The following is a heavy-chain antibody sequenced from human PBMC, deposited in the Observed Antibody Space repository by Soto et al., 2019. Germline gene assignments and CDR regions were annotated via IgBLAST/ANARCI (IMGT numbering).Heavy chain of an antibody. Sequence: PSETLSLTCTVSGGSISSYYWSWIRQPPGKGLEWIGYIYYSGSTNYNPSLKSRVTISVDTSKNQFSLKLSSVTAADTAVYYCARCVGSGSYYNRDNYYYYYMDVWGKGTTVTVSS. CDR2: IYYSGST. CDR3: ARCVGSGSYYNRDNYYYYYMDV. CDR1: GGSISSYY. V-gene: IGHV4-59*08. J-gene: IGHJ6*03. D-gene: IGHD3-10*01.